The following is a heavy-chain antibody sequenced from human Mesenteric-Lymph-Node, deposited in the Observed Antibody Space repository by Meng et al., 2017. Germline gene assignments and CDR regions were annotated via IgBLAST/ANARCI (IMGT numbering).Heavy chain of an antibody. J-gene: IGHJ4*02. CDR3: ARRAGSSWTRDFDY. Sequence: GESLKISCAASGFTFSSYAMHWVRQAPGKGLEWVAVISYDGSNKYYADSVKGRFTISRDNAKNTLYLQMNSLRAEDTAVYYCARRAGSSWTRDFDYWGQGTLVTVSS. D-gene: IGHD6-13*01. CDR1: GFTFSSYA. CDR2: ISYDGSNK. V-gene: IGHV3-30*04.